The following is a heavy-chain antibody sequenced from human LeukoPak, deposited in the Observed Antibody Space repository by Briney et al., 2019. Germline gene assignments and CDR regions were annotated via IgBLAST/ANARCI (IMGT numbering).Heavy chain of an antibody. V-gene: IGHV1-46*01. CDR1: GYTFTSYD. J-gene: IGHJ6*02. CDR2: INPSGGGT. Sequence: ASVKVSCKASGYTFTSYDMQWVRQAPGQGFEWLGMINPSGGGTNYAQKFQGRVTMTRDTSTSTVYLELSSLRSEDTAVYYCARWVGGPAGINYYGMDVWAKGPRSPSP. CDR3: ARWVGGPAGINYYGMDV. D-gene: IGHD2-2*01.